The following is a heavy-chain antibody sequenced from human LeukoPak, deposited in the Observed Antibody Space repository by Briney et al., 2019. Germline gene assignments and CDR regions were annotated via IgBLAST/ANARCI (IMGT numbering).Heavy chain of an antibody. V-gene: IGHV3-23*01. J-gene: IGHJ4*02. CDR2: ISGSGGST. CDR1: GFTFSTYA. CDR3: AKDRFGVGATYYFDY. D-gene: IGHD1-26*01. Sequence: PGGSLRLSCAASGFTFSTYAVNWVRQAPGKGLEWVSAISGSGGSTYYADSVKGRFTISRDNSKNTLYLQMHSLRAEDTAVYYCAKDRFGVGATYYFDYWGQGTLVTVSS.